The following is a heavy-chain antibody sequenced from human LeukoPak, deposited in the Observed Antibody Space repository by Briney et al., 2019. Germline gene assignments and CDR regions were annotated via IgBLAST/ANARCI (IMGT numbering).Heavy chain of an antibody. CDR1: GGSFSGYY. CDR3: AGRLWRRDGYNLSAFDI. J-gene: IGHJ3*02. CDR2: IYYSGST. V-gene: IGHV4-59*01. D-gene: IGHD5-24*01. Sequence: PSETLSLTRAVYGGSFSGYYWSWIRQPPGKGLEWIGYIYYSGSTNYNPSLKSRVTISVDTSKNQFSLKLSSVTAADTAVYYCAGRLWRRDGYNLSAFDIWGQGTMVTVSS.